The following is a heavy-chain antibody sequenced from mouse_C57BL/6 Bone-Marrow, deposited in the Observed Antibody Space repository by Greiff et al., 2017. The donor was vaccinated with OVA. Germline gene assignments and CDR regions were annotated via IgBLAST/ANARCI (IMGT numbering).Heavy chain of an antibody. J-gene: IGHJ1*03. CDR1: GFTFRDFY. D-gene: IGHD1-1*01. CDR3: AVDLDDYGSSYSYFDV. Sequence: EVKLEESGGGLVRPGRSLSLSCAPSGFTFRDFYMEWVRQAPGKGLEWIAAIRHEANDYTTEYSSSVKGRYINARDTSKSILYPQMTDLRAESPAIEDCAVDLDDYGSSYSYFDVWGTGTTVTVSS. CDR2: IRHEANDYTT. V-gene: IGHV7-1*01.